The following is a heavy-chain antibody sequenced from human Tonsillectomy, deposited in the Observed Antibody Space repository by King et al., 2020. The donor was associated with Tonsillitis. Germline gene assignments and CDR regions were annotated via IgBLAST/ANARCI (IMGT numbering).Heavy chain of an antibody. CDR3: AMDTHTRMRYDH. CDR2: INYSGGT. Sequence: VQLQESGPGQVKPSETLSLTCTVSGASITSYYWSWIRRTPGRGLEWIGYINYSGGTSYNSSLKSRVTMSVDTSKNQFSLKMSSVTPADTAVYYCAMDTHTRMRYDHWGQGMLVTVSS. J-gene: IGHJ4*02. V-gene: IGHV4-59*01. CDR1: GASITSYY. D-gene: IGHD5-18*01.